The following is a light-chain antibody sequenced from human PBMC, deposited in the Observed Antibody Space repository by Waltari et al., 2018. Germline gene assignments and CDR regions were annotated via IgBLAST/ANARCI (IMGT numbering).Light chain of an antibody. CDR2: YDD. V-gene: IGLV1-36*01. Sequence: QSVLTQPPSVSEAPRQRVTISCSGSSSNIGNNAVNWYQQPPAQAPKLLIYYDDLLPSGVSDRFSGSKSGTSASLAISGLQSEDEADYYCAAWDDSLNGWVFGGGTKLTVL. J-gene: IGLJ3*02. CDR3: AAWDDSLNGWV. CDR1: SSNIGNNA.